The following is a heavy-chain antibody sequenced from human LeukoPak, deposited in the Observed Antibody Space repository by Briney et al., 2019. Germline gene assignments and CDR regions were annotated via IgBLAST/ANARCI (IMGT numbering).Heavy chain of an antibody. CDR2: INHSGST. CDR3: ARVVGVSSWNYYYGMDV. J-gene: IGHJ6*02. D-gene: IGHD6-13*01. Sequence: SETLSLTCAVYGGSFSGYYWSWIRQPPGKGLEWIGEINHSGSTNYNPSLKSRVTISVDTSKNQFSLKLSSVTAADTAVYYCARVVGVSSWNYYYGMDVWGQGTTVTVSS. CDR1: GGSFSGYY. V-gene: IGHV4-34*01.